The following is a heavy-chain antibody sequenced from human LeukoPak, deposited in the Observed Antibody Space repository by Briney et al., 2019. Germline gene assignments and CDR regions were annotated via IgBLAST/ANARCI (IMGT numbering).Heavy chain of an antibody. D-gene: IGHD3-22*01. CDR2: MNPNSGTT. J-gene: IGHJ3*02. CDR3: ARGRGGSYDSSDYHSNAFDI. V-gene: IGHV1-8*03. Sequence: GASVKVSCKASGGTFSSYAISWVRQTSGQGLEWMGWMNPNSGTTGYAQKFQGRVTITWNTSMTTAYMELSSLTSEDTAVYFCARGRGGSYDSSDYHSNAFDIWGQGTMITVSS. CDR1: GGTFSSYA.